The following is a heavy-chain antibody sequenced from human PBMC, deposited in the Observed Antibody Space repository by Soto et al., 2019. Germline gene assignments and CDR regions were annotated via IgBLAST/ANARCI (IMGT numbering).Heavy chain of an antibody. CDR2: ISYDGSNK. V-gene: IGHV3-30-3*01. CDR3: ATLLSGGVY. Sequence: QVQLLESGGGVVQPGRSLRLSCAASGFTFSSYAMHWVRQAPGKGLEWVAVISYDGSNKYYADSVKGRFTISRDNSKNTLYLQMNSLRAEDTAVYYCATLLSGGVYWGQGTLVTVSS. J-gene: IGHJ4*02. CDR1: GFTFSSYA. D-gene: IGHD1-26*01.